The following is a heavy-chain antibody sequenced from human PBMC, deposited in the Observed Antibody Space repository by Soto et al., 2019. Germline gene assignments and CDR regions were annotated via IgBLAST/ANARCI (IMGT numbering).Heavy chain of an antibody. D-gene: IGHD2-15*01. V-gene: IGHV3-48*02. CDR3: VRDHRWAFDI. CDR1: GFTFRDYA. J-gene: IGHJ3*02. CDR2: ISVGGGSI. Sequence: EVQLVESGGGLVQPGGSLRVSCIDSGFTFRDYAFNWVRQAPGKGLEWVSYISVGGGSIFYADSVKGRFTISSDDARNSVYLQMNTLRHEDTAVYHCVRDHRWAFDIWGQGTVVTVSS.